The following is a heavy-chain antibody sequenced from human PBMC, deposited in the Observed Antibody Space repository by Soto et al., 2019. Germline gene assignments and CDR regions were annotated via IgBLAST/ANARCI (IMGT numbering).Heavy chain of an antibody. CDR2: IDPSDSYT. Sequence: VGSLKISCKGSGYSFTSYWISWVRQMPGKGLEWMGRIDPSDSYTNYSPSFQGHVTISADKSISTAYLQWSSLKASDTAMYYCARSRYYDSSGYYYPHGMDVWGQGTTVTVSS. CDR1: GYSFTSYW. D-gene: IGHD3-22*01. V-gene: IGHV5-10-1*01. J-gene: IGHJ6*02. CDR3: ARSRYYDSSGYYYPHGMDV.